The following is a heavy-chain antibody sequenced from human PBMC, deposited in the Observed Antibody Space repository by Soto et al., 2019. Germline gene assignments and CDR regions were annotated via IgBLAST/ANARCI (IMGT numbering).Heavy chain of an antibody. CDR2: IGGSGGNR. Sequence: EVQLLESGGGLVQPGGSLRLSCAASGFTFNAYAMTWVRQAPGKGLEWVSAIGGSGGNRYYAASVKGRFTISRDNSKHTLDLQMSRLRVEDTAVYYCARVAYEYINSVEHWGQGILVTVSS. D-gene: IGHD4-4*01. V-gene: IGHV3-23*01. CDR3: ARVAYEYINSVEH. CDR1: GFTFNAYA. J-gene: IGHJ4*02.